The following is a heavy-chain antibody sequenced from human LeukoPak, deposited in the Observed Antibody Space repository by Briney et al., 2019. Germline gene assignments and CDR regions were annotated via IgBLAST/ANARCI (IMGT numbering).Heavy chain of an antibody. CDR3: ARDGPSGDYYFDY. Sequence: ASVKVSCKVSGYTLTELSMHWVRQAPGKGLEWMGGFDPEDGETIYAQKFQGRVTMTTDTSTSTAYMELRSLRSDDTAVYYCARDGPSGDYYFDYWGQGTLVTVSS. CDR1: GYTLTELS. J-gene: IGHJ4*02. CDR2: FDPEDGET. V-gene: IGHV1-24*01. D-gene: IGHD3-10*01.